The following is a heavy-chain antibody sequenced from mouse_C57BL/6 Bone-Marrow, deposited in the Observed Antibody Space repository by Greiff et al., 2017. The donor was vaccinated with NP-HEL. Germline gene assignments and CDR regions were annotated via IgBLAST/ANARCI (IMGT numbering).Heavy chain of an antibody. CDR1: GYTFTDYN. J-gene: IGHJ3*01. CDR2: INPNNGGT. Sequence: VQLQQSGPELVKPGASVKIPCKASGYTFTDYNMDWVKQSHGKSLEWIGDINPNNGGTIYNQKFKGKATLTVDKSSSTAYMELRSLTSEDTAVYYCARWYYGSSPWFAYWGQGTLVTVSA. CDR3: ARWYYGSSPWFAY. D-gene: IGHD1-1*01. V-gene: IGHV1-18*01.